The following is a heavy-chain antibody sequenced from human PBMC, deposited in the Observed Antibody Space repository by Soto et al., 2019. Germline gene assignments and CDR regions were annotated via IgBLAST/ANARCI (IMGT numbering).Heavy chain of an antibody. CDR2: IWYDGSNK. Sequence: PGGSLRLSCAASGFTFSTYGMHWVRQAPGKGLEWVALIWYDGSNKFYADSVKGRFTISRDDSKNILYLQMNSLRVEDTAVYYCAREGDAWIQLWLPDYWGQGTLVTVSS. CDR1: GFTFSTYG. CDR3: AREGDAWIQLWLPDY. V-gene: IGHV3-33*01. D-gene: IGHD5-18*01. J-gene: IGHJ4*02.